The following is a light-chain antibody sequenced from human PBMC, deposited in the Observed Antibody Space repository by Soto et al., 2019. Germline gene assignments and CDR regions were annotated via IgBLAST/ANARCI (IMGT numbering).Light chain of an antibody. CDR3: QQYSNWPPAIT. CDR1: ETISTN. V-gene: IGKV3-15*01. Sequence: EIVLTQSPATLSVSPGERAALSCRAIETISTNLAWFQRKPGQPPRLPIYGSSTRATGVPDRFSGSGSGTEFTLIISSLQSEDVALYYCQQYSNWPPAITFGQGTRLEIK. J-gene: IGKJ5*01. CDR2: GSS.